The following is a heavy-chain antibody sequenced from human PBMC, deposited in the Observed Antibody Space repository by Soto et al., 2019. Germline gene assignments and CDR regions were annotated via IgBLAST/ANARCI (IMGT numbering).Heavy chain of an antibody. J-gene: IGHJ3*01. V-gene: IGHV3-53*01. CDR1: GFTVSTNY. D-gene: IGHD1-20*01. Sequence: PGGSLRLSCTASGFTVSTNYMSWVRQAPGKGLEWVSIIYAGGTTYHADSVKGRFTISRDISRRTLHLQMDSLRAEDAAVYFCVRRAITATTNWGAFDVWGQGTVVTVSS. CDR3: VRRAITATTNWGAFDV. CDR2: IYAGGTT.